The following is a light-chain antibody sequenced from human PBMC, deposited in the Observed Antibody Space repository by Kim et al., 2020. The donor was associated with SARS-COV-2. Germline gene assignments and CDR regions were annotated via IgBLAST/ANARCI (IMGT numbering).Light chain of an antibody. CDR1: QSVNSN. J-gene: IGKJ2*01. V-gene: IGKV3-15*01. CDR3: QQYNNWPYT. CDR2: GAS. Sequence: EIVMTQSPATLSVSPGERATLSRRASQSVNSNLAWYQQKPGQAPRLLIYGASTRATGIPARFSGSGSGTEFTLTISSLQSEDFAVYYCQQYNNWPYTFGQGTKLEIK.